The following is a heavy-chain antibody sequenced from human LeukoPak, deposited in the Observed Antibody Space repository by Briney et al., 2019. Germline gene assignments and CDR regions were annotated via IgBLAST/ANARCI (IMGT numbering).Heavy chain of an antibody. CDR3: ARARGGSYYVDY. J-gene: IGHJ4*02. Sequence: GGSLRLSCAASGFTFNNYAMNWVRQAPGKGLEWVSSISSSSSYIYYADSVKGRFTISRDNAKNSLYLQMNSLRAEDTAVYYCARARGGSYYVDYWGQGTLVTVSS. V-gene: IGHV3-21*01. CDR1: GFTFNNYA. CDR2: ISSSSSYI. D-gene: IGHD1-26*01.